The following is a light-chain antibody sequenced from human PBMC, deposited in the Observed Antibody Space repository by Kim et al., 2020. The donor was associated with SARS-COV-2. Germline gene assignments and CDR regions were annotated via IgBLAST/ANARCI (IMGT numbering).Light chain of an antibody. CDR3: QQYKDWSTIT. CDR2: GAS. J-gene: IGKJ5*01. Sequence: SPGDRVTLSCRASQSIANTLAWYQQKPGLSPRLLIYGASTRATGIPARFSGSGSGTEFTLIISSLQSEDFAFYYCQQYKDWSTITFGQGTRLEIK. CDR1: QSIANT. V-gene: IGKV3-15*01.